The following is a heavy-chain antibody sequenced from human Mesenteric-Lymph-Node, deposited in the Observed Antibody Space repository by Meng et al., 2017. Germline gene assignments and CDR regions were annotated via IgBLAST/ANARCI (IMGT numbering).Heavy chain of an antibody. Sequence: ASVKVSCKASGYTFTGYYMHWVRQAPGQGLEWMGRINPNSGGTNYAQKFQGRVTMTRDTSISTAYMELSRLRSDDTAVYYCARDRRDYYGSGYHDYYYYGMDVWGQGTTVTVSS. CDR3: ARDRRDYYGSGYHDYYYYGMDV. V-gene: IGHV1-2*06. CDR2: INPNSGGT. J-gene: IGHJ6*02. CDR1: GYTFTGYY. D-gene: IGHD3-10*01.